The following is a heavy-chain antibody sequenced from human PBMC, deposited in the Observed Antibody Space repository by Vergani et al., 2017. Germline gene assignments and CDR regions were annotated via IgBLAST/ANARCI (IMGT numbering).Heavy chain of an antibody. CDR2: IYYSGST. Sequence: QLQLQESGPGLVKPSETLSLTCNVSGGSISSSSYYWGWIRQPPGKGLEWIGSIYYSGSTYYNPSLKSRVTISVDTSKNQFSLKLSSVTAADTAVYYCARLGGEGAVGYWGQGTLVTVSS. D-gene: IGHD3-16*01. V-gene: IGHV4-39*01. J-gene: IGHJ4*02. CDR1: GGSISSSSYY. CDR3: ARLGGEGAVGY.